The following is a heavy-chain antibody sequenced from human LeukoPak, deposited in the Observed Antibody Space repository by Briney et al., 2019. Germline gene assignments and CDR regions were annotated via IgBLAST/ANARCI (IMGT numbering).Heavy chain of an antibody. CDR2: ISGGGVDT. Sequence: GGSLRLSCAASGFTFSSYAMTWVRQAPGKGLEWVSAISGGGVDTFYADSVKGRFTISRDNSKNTLYLQMNSLRAEDTAVYYCAKHSFGVVFAVDIWGQGTMVTVSS. V-gene: IGHV3-23*01. CDR3: AKHSFGVVFAVDI. J-gene: IGHJ3*02. CDR1: GFTFSSYA. D-gene: IGHD3-3*01.